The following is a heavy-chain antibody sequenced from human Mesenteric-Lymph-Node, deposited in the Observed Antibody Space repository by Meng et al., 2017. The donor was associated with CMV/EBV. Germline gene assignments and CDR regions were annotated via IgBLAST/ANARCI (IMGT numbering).Heavy chain of an antibody. CDR1: GFTFSDYD. CDR3: AVDCTSVSCHPQDFDH. D-gene: IGHD2-2*01. J-gene: IGHJ4*02. Sequence: GESLKISCAASGFTFSDYDMSWVRQAPGMGLDWVSSISRRTGRTHYAESVKGRFTIARDDSKNTLFLQRNSLTGEDMAVYYCAVDCTSVSCHPQDFDHWGQGTLVTVSS. CDR2: ISRRTGRT. V-gene: IGHV3-23*01.